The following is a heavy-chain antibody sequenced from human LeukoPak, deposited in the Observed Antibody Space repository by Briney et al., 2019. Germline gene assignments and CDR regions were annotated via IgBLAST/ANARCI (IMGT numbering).Heavy chain of an antibody. CDR2: IIPIFGTA. D-gene: IGHD3-10*01. J-gene: IGHJ6*02. CDR1: GGTFSSFA. CDR3: ARGYYYGSGSYSDYYGMDV. Sequence: SVKVSCKASGGTFSSFAISWVRQAPGQGLEWMGGIIPIFGTANYAQKFQGRVTITADESTSTAYMELSSLRSEDTAVYYCARGYYYGSGSYSDYYGMDVWGQGTTVTVSS. V-gene: IGHV1-69*13.